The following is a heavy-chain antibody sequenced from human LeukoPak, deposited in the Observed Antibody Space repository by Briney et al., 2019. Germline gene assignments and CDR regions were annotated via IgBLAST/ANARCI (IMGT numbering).Heavy chain of an antibody. CDR2: IYYIGIT. J-gene: IGHJ4*02. V-gene: IGHV4-59*02. CDR1: GGSVSSYY. CDR3: ARGEEYHDSSGYHLDY. Sequence: SETLSLTCTVSGGSVSSYYWSWIRQPPGKGLEYTGYIYYIGITNYNPSLKSRVTISVDTSKNQFSLKLSSVTAADTAVYYCARGEEYHDSSGYHLDYWGQGTLVTVSS. D-gene: IGHD3-22*01.